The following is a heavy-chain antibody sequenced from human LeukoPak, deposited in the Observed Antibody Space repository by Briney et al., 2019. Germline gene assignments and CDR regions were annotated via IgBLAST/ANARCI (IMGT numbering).Heavy chain of an antibody. Sequence: SETLSLTCTVSGGSISSSSYYWSWIRQPPGKGLEWIGDIYYSGSTNYNPSLKNRVTISVDASKNQFSLKLSSVTAADTAVYYCARGRIAVAGTKNYFDYWGQGTLVTVSS. J-gene: IGHJ4*02. D-gene: IGHD6-19*01. V-gene: IGHV4-61*01. CDR2: IYYSGST. CDR3: ARGRIAVAGTKNYFDY. CDR1: GGSISSSSYY.